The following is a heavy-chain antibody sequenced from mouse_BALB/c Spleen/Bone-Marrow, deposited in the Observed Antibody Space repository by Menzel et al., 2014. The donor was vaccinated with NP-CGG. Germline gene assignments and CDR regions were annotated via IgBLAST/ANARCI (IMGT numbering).Heavy chain of an antibody. CDR2: IDPANGNT. CDR3: AKYNYGLYFDV. V-gene: IGHV14-3*02. Sequence: VQLQQPGAELVKPGASVKLSCTASGFNIXDTYIHWVKQRPEQGLEWIGRIDPANGNTKYDPKFQGKATITADTSSNSAYLQLSSLTSEDTAVYYCAKYNYGLYFDVWGAGTTVTVSS. J-gene: IGHJ1*01. D-gene: IGHD1-3*01. CDR1: GFNIXDTY.